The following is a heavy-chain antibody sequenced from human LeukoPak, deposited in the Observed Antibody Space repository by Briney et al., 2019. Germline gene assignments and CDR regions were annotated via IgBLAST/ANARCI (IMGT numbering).Heavy chain of an antibody. D-gene: IGHD3-22*01. J-gene: IGHJ4*02. CDR3: AVYTYYYDSSGHYPDY. CDR1: GFTFSNYA. V-gene: IGHV3-23*01. CDR2: ISGNGDST. Sequence: GGSLRLSCAASGFTFSNYAMNWVRQAPGKGLEWVSGISGNGDSTYYAASVKGRFTVSRDNSNNMLHLQLNSLRAEDTAVFYCAVYTYYYDSSGHYPDYWGQGTLVTVSS.